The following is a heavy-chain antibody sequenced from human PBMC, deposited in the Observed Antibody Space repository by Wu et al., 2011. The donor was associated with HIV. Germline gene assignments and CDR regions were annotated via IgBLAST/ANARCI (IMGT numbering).Heavy chain of an antibody. Sequence: EVQLVQSGAEVRKPGATVRISCKVSGYTFIDYYLHWVQEAPGKGLEWMGLADPEDGETIYAEKFQGRVTITADTSTDTAYMELSSLTSEDTAVYYCATMATIFSLSNWGQGTLVTVSS. CDR1: GYTFIDYY. D-gene: IGHD5-24*01. J-gene: IGHJ4*02. CDR2: ADPEDGET. CDR3: ATMATIFSLSN. V-gene: IGHV1-69-2*01.